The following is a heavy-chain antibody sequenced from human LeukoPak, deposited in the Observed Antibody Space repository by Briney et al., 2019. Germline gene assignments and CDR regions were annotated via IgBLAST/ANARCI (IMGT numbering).Heavy chain of an antibody. V-gene: IGHV4-34*01. CDR2: INHSGST. CDR3: ARVPVRSSWYSGRWFDP. CDR1: GGSFSGYY. D-gene: IGHD6-13*01. Sequence: PSETLSLTCAVYGGSFSGYYWSWIRQPPGKGLEWIGEINHSGSTNYNPSLKSRVTISVDTSKNQFSLKLSSVTAADTAEYYCARVPVRSSWYSGRWFDPWGQGTLVTVSS. J-gene: IGHJ5*02.